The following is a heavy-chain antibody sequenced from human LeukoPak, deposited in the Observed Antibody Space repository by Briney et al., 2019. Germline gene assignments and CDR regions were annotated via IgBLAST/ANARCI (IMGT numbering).Heavy chain of an antibody. V-gene: IGHV3-53*01. D-gene: IGHD3-22*01. CDR3: ARDIWDSSGRFFDY. CDR2: IYSGGST. Sequence: GGSLRLSCAASGFTVSSNYMSWVRQAPGKGLEWVSVIYSGGSTYYADSMKGRFTISRDNSKNTLYLQMNSLRAEDTAVYYCARDIWDSSGRFFDYWGQGTLVTVSS. CDR1: GFTVSSNY. J-gene: IGHJ4*02.